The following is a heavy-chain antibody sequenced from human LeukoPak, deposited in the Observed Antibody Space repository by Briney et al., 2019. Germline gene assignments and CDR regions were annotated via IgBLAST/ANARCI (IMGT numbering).Heavy chain of an antibody. CDR2: IYSGGST. V-gene: IGHV3-53*01. CDR3: ARKGSNWEGSFDY. D-gene: IGHD6-13*01. Sequence: PGGSLRLSCAASGFTVSSNYMSWVRQAPGKGLEWVSVIYSGGSTYYADSVKGRFTISRDNSKNTLYLQMNSLRAEDTAVYYCARKGSNWEGSFDYWGQGTLVTVSS. CDR1: GFTVSSNY. J-gene: IGHJ4*02.